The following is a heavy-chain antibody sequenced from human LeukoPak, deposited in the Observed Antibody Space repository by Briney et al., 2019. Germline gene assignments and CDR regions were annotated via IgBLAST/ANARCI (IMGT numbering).Heavy chain of an antibody. CDR3: AGDRRGGNFFDY. CDR1: GDSITSGGYY. D-gene: IGHD4-23*01. V-gene: IGHV4-31*03. Sequence: PSETLSLTCIVSGDSITSGGYYWSWIRQHPGKGLEWIGFIFYSGSTFYNPSLKSRVTMSVDTSKNQFSLKLSSVTAADTAVYYCAGDRRGGNFFDYWGQGTLVSVSS. J-gene: IGHJ4*02. CDR2: IFYSGST.